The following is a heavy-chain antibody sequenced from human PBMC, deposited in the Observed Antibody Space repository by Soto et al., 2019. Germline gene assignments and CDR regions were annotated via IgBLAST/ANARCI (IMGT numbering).Heavy chain of an antibody. D-gene: IGHD1-1*01. J-gene: IGHJ4*02. V-gene: IGHV1-18*01. CDR1: GYCFTTYG. CDR3: ARGRYGDY. CDR2: ISAHNGNT. Sequence: QVHLVQSGAEVKKPGASVKVSCKGSGYCFTTYGITWVRQAPGQGLEWMAWISAHNGNTNYAQKLQGRVTVTRDTSTSPAYMELRSLRSEDTDVYYCARGRYGDYWGQGALVPVSS.